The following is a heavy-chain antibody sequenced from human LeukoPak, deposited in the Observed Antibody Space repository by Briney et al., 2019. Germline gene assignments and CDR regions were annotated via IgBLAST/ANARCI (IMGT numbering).Heavy chain of an antibody. CDR2: ISSSSSYI. D-gene: IGHD6-19*01. J-gene: IGHJ4*02. V-gene: IGHV3-21*01. CDR1: GFTFSSYS. CDR3: ATAPYSSGWSDYYFDY. Sequence: GGSLRLSCAASGFTFSSYSMNWVRQAPGKGLEWVSSISSSSSYIYYADSVKGRFTISRDNAKNSLYLQMNSLRAEDTAVYYCATAPYSSGWSDYYFDYWAQETLVTVSS.